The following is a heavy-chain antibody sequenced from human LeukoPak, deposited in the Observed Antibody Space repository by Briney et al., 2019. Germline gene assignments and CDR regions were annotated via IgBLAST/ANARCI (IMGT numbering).Heavy chain of an antibody. V-gene: IGHV5-51*01. J-gene: IGHJ4*02. D-gene: IGHD3-22*01. CDR1: GYSFTGYW. CDR3: ARTSDYYDSSGYYIFDY. Sequence: GESLKISCKGSGYSFTGYWIGWVRQMPGKGLEWMGIIYPGDSDTRYSPSFQGQVTISADKSISTAYLQWSSLKASDTAMYYCARTSDYYDSSGYYIFDYWGQGTLVTVSS. CDR2: IYPGDSDT.